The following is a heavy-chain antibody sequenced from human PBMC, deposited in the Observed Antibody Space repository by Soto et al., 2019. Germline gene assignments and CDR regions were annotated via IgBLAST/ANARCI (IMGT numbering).Heavy chain of an antibody. CDR2: IYHSGST. Sequence: PSLTCAVSGGSISSSNWWSWVRQPPGKGLEWIGEIYHSGSTNYNPSLKSRVTISVDKSKNQFSLKLSSVTAADTAVYYCATRGDYYYYYGMDVWGQGTTVTVSS. V-gene: IGHV4-4*02. CDR3: ATRGDYYYYYGMDV. D-gene: IGHD3-10*01. CDR1: GGSISSSNW. J-gene: IGHJ6*02.